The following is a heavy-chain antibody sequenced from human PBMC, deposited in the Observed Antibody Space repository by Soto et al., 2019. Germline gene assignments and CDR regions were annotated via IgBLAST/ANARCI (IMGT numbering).Heavy chain of an antibody. Sequence: SETLSLICGVSGYSINSGYYWGWIRQAPGKGLEWIGSVYRSGTTYYNPSLKSRVTISLDTSKNQFSLTLSSVTAADTALYYCTRSLYASSWYAGNWGQGTLVTVSS. CDR3: TRSLYASSWYAGN. V-gene: IGHV4-38-2*01. CDR1: GYSINSGYY. CDR2: VYRSGTT. D-gene: IGHD6-13*01. J-gene: IGHJ4*02.